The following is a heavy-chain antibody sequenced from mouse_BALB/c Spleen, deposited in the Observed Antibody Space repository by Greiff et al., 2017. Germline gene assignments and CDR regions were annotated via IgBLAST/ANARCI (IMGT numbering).Heavy chain of an antibody. J-gene: IGHJ2*01. CDR2: IDPANGNT. CDR3: ARGDDGYYVGY. V-gene: IGHV14-3*02. CDR1: GFNIKDTY. D-gene: IGHD2-3*01. Sequence: VQLKQSGAELVKPGASVKLSCTASGFNIKDTYMHWVKQRPEQGLEWIGRIDPANGNTKYDPKFQGKATITADTSSNTAYLQLSSLTSEDTAVYYCARGDDGYYVGYWGQGTTLTVSS.